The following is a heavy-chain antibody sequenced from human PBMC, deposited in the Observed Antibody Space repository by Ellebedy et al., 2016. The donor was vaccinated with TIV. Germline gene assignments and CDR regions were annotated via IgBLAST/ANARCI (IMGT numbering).Heavy chain of an antibody. D-gene: IGHD6-6*01. Sequence: AASVKVSCKASGYTFIGYGISWVRQAPGQGLEWMGWISANNGNTNYAQKLQGRVTMTTDTSTSTAYMELRSLRSDDTAVYYCARRLAARRELWYFDLWGRGTLVTVSS. V-gene: IGHV1-18*04. CDR1: GYTFIGYG. J-gene: IGHJ2*01. CDR2: ISANNGNT. CDR3: ARRLAARRELWYFDL.